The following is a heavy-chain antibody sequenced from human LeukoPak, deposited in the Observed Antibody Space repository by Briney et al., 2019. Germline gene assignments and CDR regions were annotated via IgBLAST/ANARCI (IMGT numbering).Heavy chain of an antibody. Sequence: PGGSLRLSCAASGFTFSNAWMSWVRQAPGKGLEWVGRIKSKTDGGTTDYAAPVKGRFTISRDDSKNTLYLQMNSLKTEDTAVYYCTTGWHGMITFGGVIVISEDFDYWGQGTLVTVSS. CDR2: IKSKTDGGTT. J-gene: IGHJ4*02. CDR1: GFTFSNAW. D-gene: IGHD3-16*02. V-gene: IGHV3-15*01. CDR3: TTGWHGMITFGGVIVISEDFDY.